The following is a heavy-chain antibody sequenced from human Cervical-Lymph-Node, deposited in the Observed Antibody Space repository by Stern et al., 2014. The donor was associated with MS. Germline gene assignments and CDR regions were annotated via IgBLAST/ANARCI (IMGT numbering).Heavy chain of an antibody. Sequence: QVQLQESGPGLVKPSGTLSLTCAVSGDSISSSNWWNWVRQAPGQGLEWIGGIYHSGNPNYNPSLKSRVTMSVEKSKNQFPLKLSSVTAADTAVYYCARNKGEGVTGPFDPWGQGTLVTVSS. CDR2: IYHSGNP. J-gene: IGHJ5*02. CDR1: GDSISSSNW. CDR3: ARNKGEGVTGPFDP. D-gene: IGHD2-8*02. V-gene: IGHV4-4*02.